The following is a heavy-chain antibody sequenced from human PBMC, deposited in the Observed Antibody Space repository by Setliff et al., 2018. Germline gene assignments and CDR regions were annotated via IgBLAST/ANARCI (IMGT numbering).Heavy chain of an antibody. CDR1: GCTFTSYW. D-gene: IGHD1-1*01. V-gene: IGHV5-51*01. J-gene: IGHJ4*02. Sequence: PGESLKISCKVSGCTFTSYWIGWVRQAPGEGLEWMGVIHPDDSDTRYSPSFQGQVTISADRSISTAYLQWRSLKASDTAMYYCARHFRNWYFDYWGQGTLVTVSS. CDR2: IHPDDSDT. CDR3: ARHFRNWYFDY.